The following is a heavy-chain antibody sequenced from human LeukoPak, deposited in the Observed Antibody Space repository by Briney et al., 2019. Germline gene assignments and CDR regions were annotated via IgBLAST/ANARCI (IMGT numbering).Heavy chain of an antibody. CDR1: GFTLSIYA. CDR3: AKTVTTQAYYWYFDL. V-gene: IGHV3-23*01. Sequence: GGSLRLSCAASGFTLSIYAMSWVRQAPGKGLEWVSAIGGSGQNTNYADSVKGRFTISRDNSRNTLYLDMNILRAEDTAVYYCAKTVTTQAYYWYFDLWGRGTLVTVSS. D-gene: IGHD4-17*01. J-gene: IGHJ2*01. CDR2: IGGSGQNT.